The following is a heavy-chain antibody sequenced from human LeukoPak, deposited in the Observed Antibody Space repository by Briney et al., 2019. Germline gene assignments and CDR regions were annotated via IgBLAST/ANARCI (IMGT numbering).Heavy chain of an antibody. CDR3: ARVPRRGYYYYYMDV. CDR2: IRYDGSSK. Sequence: GGSLRLSCAASGFTFSNYAMHWVRQAPGKGLEWLAYIRYDGSSKYYADFVKGRFTISRDNSKNTLYLQMNSLRAEDTAVYYCARVPRRGYYYYYMDVWGKGTTVTVSS. V-gene: IGHV3-30*02. J-gene: IGHJ6*03. CDR1: GFTFSNYA. D-gene: IGHD5-12*01.